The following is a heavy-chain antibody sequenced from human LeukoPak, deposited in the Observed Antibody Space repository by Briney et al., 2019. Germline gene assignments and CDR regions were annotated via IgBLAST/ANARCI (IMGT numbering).Heavy chain of an antibody. CDR1: GFTFDDYA. D-gene: IGHD6-19*01. CDR3: AKAQPGYSSGPTYFQH. J-gene: IGHJ1*01. V-gene: IGHV3-9*01. CDR2: ISWNSGSI. Sequence: GRSLRLSCAASGFTFDDYAMHWVRQAPGKGLERVSGISWNSGSIGYADSVKGRFTISRDNAKNSLYLQMNSLRAEDTALYYCAKAQPGYSSGPTYFQHWGQGTLVTVSS.